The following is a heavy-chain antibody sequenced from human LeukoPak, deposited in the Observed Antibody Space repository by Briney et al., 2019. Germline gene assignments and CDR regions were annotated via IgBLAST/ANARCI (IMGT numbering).Heavy chain of an antibody. D-gene: IGHD3-16*02. CDR1: GGSICGSSYY. CDR2: IYNSGRT. J-gene: IGHJ4*02. V-gene: IGHV4-39*01. CDR3: ARLSSMGDFVLGSYRYNFDY. Sequence: SETLSLTCTVPGGSICGSSYYGCWIRQPPGKGVWGIGSIYNSGRTYYHPSLNSRATISVDTSKGQFSLKLSSVTAADTAVYYCARLSSMGDFVLGSYRYNFDYWGQGALVTVSS.